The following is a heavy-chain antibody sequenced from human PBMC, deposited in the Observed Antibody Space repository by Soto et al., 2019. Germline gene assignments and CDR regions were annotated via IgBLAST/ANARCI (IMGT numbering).Heavy chain of an antibody. CDR1: GGSINSNW. V-gene: IGHV4-4*02. CDR2: IFHSGTV. CDR3: ATYLTPYTFDY. J-gene: IGHJ4*02. D-gene: IGHD2-15*01. Sequence: TSETLSLTCAVSGGSINSNWWSWVRQPPGEGLEWIGEIFHSGTVRYNPSLKSRATMSVDKSKNQLSLKVTSVTAADTAVYYCATYLTPYTFDYWGLGTLVTVSS.